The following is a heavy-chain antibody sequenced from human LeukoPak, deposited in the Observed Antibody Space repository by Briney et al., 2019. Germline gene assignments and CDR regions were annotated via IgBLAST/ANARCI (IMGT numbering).Heavy chain of an antibody. D-gene: IGHD2-15*01. J-gene: IGHJ4*02. V-gene: IGHV3-23*01. Sequence: GGSLRLSCAASGFTFSSYAMSWVRQAPGKGLEWVSAISGSGGSTYYADSVKGRFTISKDNSKNTLYLQMNSLKAEDTAVYYCAKDRGGGNLDFDYWGQGTLVTVSS. CDR2: ISGSGGST. CDR1: GFTFSSYA. CDR3: AKDRGGGNLDFDY.